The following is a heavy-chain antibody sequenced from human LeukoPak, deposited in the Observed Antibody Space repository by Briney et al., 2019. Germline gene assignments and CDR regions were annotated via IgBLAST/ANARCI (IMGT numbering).Heavy chain of an antibody. D-gene: IGHD5-18*01. CDR3: ARTTYTYGYGPCFDP. CDR2: IHYSGST. CDR1: GGSISSYY. V-gene: IGHV4-59*01. J-gene: IGHJ5*02. Sequence: PSETLSLTCTVSGGSISSYYWSWIRQPPGKGLEWIGYIHYSGSTNYNPSLNSRVTISVDTSKNQFSLRLSSVTAADTAVYYCARTTYTYGYGPCFDPWGQGTLVTVSS.